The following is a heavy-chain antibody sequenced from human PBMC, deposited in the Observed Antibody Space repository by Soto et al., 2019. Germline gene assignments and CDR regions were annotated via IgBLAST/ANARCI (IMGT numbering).Heavy chain of an antibody. D-gene: IGHD2-8*01. CDR2: ISAYNGNT. CDR3: ARRPSSLTNGVRVAFDI. V-gene: IGHV1-18*01. CDR1: GYTFTSYG. J-gene: IGHJ3*02. Sequence: GASVKVSCKASGYTFTSYGISWVRQAPGQGLEWMGWISAYNGNTNYAQKLQGRVTMTTDTSTSTAYMELRSLRSDDTAVYYCARRPSSLTNGVRVAFDIWGQGTMVTVSS.